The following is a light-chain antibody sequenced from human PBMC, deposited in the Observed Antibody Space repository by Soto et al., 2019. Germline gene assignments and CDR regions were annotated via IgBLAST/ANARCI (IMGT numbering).Light chain of an antibody. CDR2: DVS. J-gene: IGKJ4*01. V-gene: IGKV1-5*01. Sequence: DIQMTQSPSTLSASVGDRVTITCRASQSISNWLAWYQQKPGKAPTLLIYDVSRLESGVPSRLSGSGSGTEFTLTISRLQTDDFATYYCQQYGSFSPITFGGGTKVDIK. CDR1: QSISNW. CDR3: QQYGSFSPIT.